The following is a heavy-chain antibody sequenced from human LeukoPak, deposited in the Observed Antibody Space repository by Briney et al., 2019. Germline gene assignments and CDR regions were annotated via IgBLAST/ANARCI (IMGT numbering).Heavy chain of an antibody. CDR3: ARAGYRSGGSCYPLNYYYYYGMDV. J-gene: IGHJ6*02. Sequence: SQTLSLTCAISGDSVSSNSAAWNWIRQSPSRGLEWLGRTYYRSKWYNDYAVSVKSRITINPDTSKNQFSLQLNSVTPEDTAVYYCARAGYRSGGSCYPLNYYYYYGMDVWGQGTTVTVSS. V-gene: IGHV6-1*01. CDR1: GDSVSSNSAA. D-gene: IGHD2-15*01. CDR2: TYYRSKWYN.